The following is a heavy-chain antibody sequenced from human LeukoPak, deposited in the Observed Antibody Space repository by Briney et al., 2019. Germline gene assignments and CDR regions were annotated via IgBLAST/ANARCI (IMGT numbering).Heavy chain of an antibody. J-gene: IGHJ4*02. Sequence: GGSLRLSCAASGFTFSSYAMHWVRLAPGKGLEWVAVISYDGSNKYYADSVKGRFTISRDNSKNTLYLQMNSLRAEDTAVYYCARGYCSGGSCYDGGVFDYWGQGTLVTVSS. CDR3: ARGYCSGGSCYDGGVFDY. CDR1: GFTFSSYA. D-gene: IGHD2-15*01. CDR2: ISYDGSNK. V-gene: IGHV3-30-3*01.